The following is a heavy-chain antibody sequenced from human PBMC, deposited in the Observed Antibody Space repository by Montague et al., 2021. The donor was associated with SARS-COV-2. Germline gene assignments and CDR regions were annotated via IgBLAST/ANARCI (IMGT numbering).Heavy chain of an antibody. D-gene: IGHD3-22*01. Sequence: SLRLSCAASVFTFSSHPMHWVRQAPGNGLEWVAVISFDGSSKYYXNSMKGRLTISRDNSKNTLFLQMNSLRVEDTAVYYCARGRQWLVLGQVDYWGQGTLVTVSS. CDR1: VFTFSSHP. V-gene: IGHV3-30*04. CDR3: ARGRQWLVLGQVDY. CDR2: ISFDGSSK. J-gene: IGHJ4*02.